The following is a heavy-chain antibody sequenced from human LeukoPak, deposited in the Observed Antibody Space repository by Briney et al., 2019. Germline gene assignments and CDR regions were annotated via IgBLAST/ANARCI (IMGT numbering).Heavy chain of an antibody. V-gene: IGHV1-8*01. D-gene: IGHD3-10*01. CDR3: ARVPPMVRGSFGY. CDR1: GYTFTSYD. CDR2: MNPNTGYT. J-gene: IGHJ4*02. Sequence: ASVKVSCKASGYTFTSYDIIWVRQATGQGLEWMGWMNPNTGYTGYAHQFQGRITMTRNTAISTAYMELRSLRSDDTAVYYCARVPPMVRGSFGYWGQGALVTVSS.